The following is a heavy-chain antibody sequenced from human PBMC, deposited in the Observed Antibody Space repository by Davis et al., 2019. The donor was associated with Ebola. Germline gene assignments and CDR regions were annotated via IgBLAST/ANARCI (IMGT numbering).Heavy chain of an antibody. CDR3: ARGWLRVGFDS. CDR2: TYYNSKWYN. J-gene: IGHJ4*02. CDR1: GDSVPRNSGA. V-gene: IGHV6-1*01. Sequence: HSQTLSLTCAISGDSVPRNSGAWNWVRQSPSRGLEWLGRTYYNSKWYNDYAASVKSRIIINPDTSKNQVSLQLNSVSPEDTAVYYCARGWLRVGFDSWGQGTLVTVSS. D-gene: IGHD5-12*01.